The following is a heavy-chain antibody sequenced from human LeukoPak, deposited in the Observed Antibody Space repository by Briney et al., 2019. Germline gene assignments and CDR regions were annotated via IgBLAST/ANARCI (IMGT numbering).Heavy chain of an antibody. CDR3: AREGYSSSSLNY. V-gene: IGHV3-30-3*01. CDR2: ISYDGSNK. CDR1: GFSFSTYV. Sequence: PGGSLRLSCAASGFSFSTYVMTWVRQAPGKGLEWVAVISYDGSNKYYADSVKGRFTISRDNSKNTLYLQMNSLRAEDTAVYYCAREGYSSSSLNYWGQGTLVTVSS. D-gene: IGHD6-6*01. J-gene: IGHJ4*02.